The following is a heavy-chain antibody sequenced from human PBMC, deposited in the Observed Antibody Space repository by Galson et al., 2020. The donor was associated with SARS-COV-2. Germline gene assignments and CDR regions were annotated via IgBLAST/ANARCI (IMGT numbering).Heavy chain of an antibody. V-gene: IGHV3-74*01. CDR1: GFAFSSYT. CDR3: ARAGGSNKYDY. CDR2: INSDGSRR. J-gene: IGHJ4*02. Sequence: GGSLRLSCAASGFAFSSYTMHWVRQAPGEGLVWASRINSDGSRRDYADFVEGRFTVSRDNAENTLYLQMDSLRAEDTAVYYCARAGGSNKYDYWGQGTLVTVSS. D-gene: IGHD3-16*01.